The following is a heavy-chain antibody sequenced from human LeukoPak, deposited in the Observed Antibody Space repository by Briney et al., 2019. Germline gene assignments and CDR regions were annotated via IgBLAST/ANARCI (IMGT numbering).Heavy chain of an antibody. CDR1: GYIFTDYY. CDR3: ASFSPTTVTFDY. CDR2: INPNSGGT. D-gene: IGHD1-1*01. J-gene: IGHJ4*02. V-gene: IGHV1/OR15-1*04. Sequence: GASVKVSCKASGYIFTDYYMHRVRQAPGQELGWMGRINPNSGGTNYAQKFQGRVTMTRDTSTSTAYMELRSLRSDDTAVYHCASFSPTTVTFDYWGQGTLVTVSS.